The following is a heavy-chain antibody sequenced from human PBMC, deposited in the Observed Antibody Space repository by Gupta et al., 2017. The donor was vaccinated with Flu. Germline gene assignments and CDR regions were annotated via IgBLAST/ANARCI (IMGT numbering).Heavy chain of an antibody. CDR2: IYPGDSET. J-gene: IGHJ4*02. V-gene: IGHV5-51*01. Sequence: VQLVQSGAEVKKPGESLKISCQVSGYTFAIYWIGWVRQMPGKGLEWVGIIYPGDSETRYSPSYEGQVTISADKSINTAYLQWNSLKGSDTAMYYCVRHLLHRGEVAEEIDFWGQGTPVTVS. D-gene: IGHD2-15*01. CDR3: VRHLLHRGEVAEEIDF. CDR1: GYTFAIYW.